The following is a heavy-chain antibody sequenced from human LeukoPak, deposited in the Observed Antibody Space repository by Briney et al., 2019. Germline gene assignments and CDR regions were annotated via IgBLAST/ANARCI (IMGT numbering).Heavy chain of an antibody. D-gene: IGHD1-26*01. CDR3: ARDPYSGSYGNYYYYFMDV. CDR2: ITSGSSYI. V-gene: IGHV3-21*01. CDR1: GFTFSSYS. J-gene: IGHJ6*03. Sequence: NPGGSLRLSCAASGFTFSSYSMNWVRQAPGKGLEWVSSITSGSSYIYYADSVKGRFTISRDNAKNSLYLQMNSLRAEDTAVYYCARDPYSGSYGNYYYYFMDVWGKGTTVTISS.